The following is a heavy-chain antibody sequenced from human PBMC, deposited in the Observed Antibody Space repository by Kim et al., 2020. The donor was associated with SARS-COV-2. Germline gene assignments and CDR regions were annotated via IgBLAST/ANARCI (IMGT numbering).Heavy chain of an antibody. Sequence: GGSLRLSCAASGFTFSSYAMSWVRQAPGKGLEWVSAISGSGGSTYYADSVKGRFTISRDNSKNTLYLQMNSLRAEDTAVYYCAKDFFGSVRTIFGVVMTFYNWFDPWGQGTLVTVSS. D-gene: IGHD3-3*01. J-gene: IGHJ5*02. CDR2: ISGSGGST. CDR1: GFTFSSYA. CDR3: AKDFFGSVRTIFGVVMTFYNWFDP. V-gene: IGHV3-23*01.